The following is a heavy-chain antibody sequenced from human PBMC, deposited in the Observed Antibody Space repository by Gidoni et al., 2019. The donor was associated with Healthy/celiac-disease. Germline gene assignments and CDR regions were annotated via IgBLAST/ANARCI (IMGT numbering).Heavy chain of an antibody. J-gene: IGHJ4*02. CDR3: ARYPVVGATRTVDY. CDR2: INPNSGGT. V-gene: IGHV1-2*02. D-gene: IGHD1-26*01. Sequence: HVQLVQSGAAVKKPGASVKVACKASGYTFTGYYMHWVRPAPGQGLEWMGWINPNSGGTNYAQKFQGRVTMTRDTSISTAYMELSRLRSDDTAVYYCARYPVVGATRTVDYWGQGTLVTVSS. CDR1: GYTFTGYY.